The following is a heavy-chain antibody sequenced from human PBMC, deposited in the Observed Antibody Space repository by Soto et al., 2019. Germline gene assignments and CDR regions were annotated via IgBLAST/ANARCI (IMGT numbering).Heavy chain of an antibody. J-gene: IGHJ6*03. Sequence: ASVKDSCKASGYNFTGYYMHWVGQAPGQGLERMGWINPNGGGTNYAQKFHGCVTMTRDTSISTAYMELSRLRTHDTAVYYCARAPYGSVRRGMNYYYYYMNVWGKGTTVTVSS. V-gene: IGHV1-2*04. CDR3: ARAPYGSVRRGMNYYYYYMNV. CDR2: INPNGGGT. D-gene: IGHD3-10*01. CDR1: GYNFTGYY.